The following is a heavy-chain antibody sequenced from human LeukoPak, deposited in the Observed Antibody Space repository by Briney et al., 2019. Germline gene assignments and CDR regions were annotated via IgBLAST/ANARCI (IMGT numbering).Heavy chain of an antibody. CDR3: ARVEDGDYFDY. D-gene: IGHD4-17*01. CDR1: GGSVSSGSYY. CDR2: IYYSGST. Sequence: PSETLSLTCTVSGGSVSSGSYYWSWNRQPPGKGLEWIGYIYYSGSTNYNPSLKSRVTISVDTSKNQFSLKLSSVTAADTAVYYCARVEDGDYFDYWGQGTLVTVSS. J-gene: IGHJ4*02. V-gene: IGHV4-61*01.